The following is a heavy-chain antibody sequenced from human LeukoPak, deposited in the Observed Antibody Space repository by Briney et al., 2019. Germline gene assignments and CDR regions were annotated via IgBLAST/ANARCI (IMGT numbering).Heavy chain of an antibody. CDR2: IYSGGST. Sequence: GGSLRLSCAASGFTVSSNYMSWVRQAPGKRLEWVSVIYSGGSTYYADSVKGRFTISRDNSKNTLYLQMNSLRAEDTAVYYCATTSGSYYNFDYWGQGTLVTVSS. V-gene: IGHV3-53*05. CDR3: ATTSGSYYNFDY. J-gene: IGHJ4*02. D-gene: IGHD1-26*01. CDR1: GFTVSSNY.